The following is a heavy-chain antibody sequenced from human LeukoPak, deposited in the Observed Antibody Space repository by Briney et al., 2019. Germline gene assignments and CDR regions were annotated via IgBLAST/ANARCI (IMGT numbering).Heavy chain of an antibody. Sequence: GGSLRLSCAASGFTFSSYAMHWVRQAPGKGLEWVAVISYDGSNKYYADSVKGRFTISRDNSKNTLYLQMNSLRAEDTAVYYCARDLRQYSSNWYVIDYWGQGTLVTVSS. D-gene: IGHD6-13*01. CDR3: ARDLRQYSSNWYVIDY. CDR2: ISYDGSNK. J-gene: IGHJ4*02. CDR1: GFTFSSYA. V-gene: IGHV3-30*04.